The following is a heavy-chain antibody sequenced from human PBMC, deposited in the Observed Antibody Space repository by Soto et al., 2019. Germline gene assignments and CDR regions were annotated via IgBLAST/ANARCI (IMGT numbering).Heavy chain of an antibody. V-gene: IGHV4-39*01. D-gene: IGHD1-1*01. CDR1: GGSISSPSYY. J-gene: IGHJ4*02. Sequence: QLQLQESGPGLVKPSENLSLTCSVSGGSISSPSYYWGWIRQPPGKGLEWIGSIYYSGNTYSNPSLKSRVTIFVDTSRNQFSLTVNSVTAADTAVYFCARLPGITTLRRDYWGQGTLVTVSS. CDR2: IYYSGNT. CDR3: ARLPGITTLRRDY.